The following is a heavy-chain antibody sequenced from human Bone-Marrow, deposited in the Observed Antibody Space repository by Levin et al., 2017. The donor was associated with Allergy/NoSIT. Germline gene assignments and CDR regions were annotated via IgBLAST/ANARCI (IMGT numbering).Heavy chain of an antibody. Sequence: GESLKISCKASGYTFTSFYIHWVRQAPGQGLEWMGIVNPSGGSTSYAQKFQGRVTMTRDTSTSTVYMELSSLRSEDTAVYYCARRRAAGNYPFDYWGQGTLVTVSS. D-gene: IGHD1-7*01. CDR1: GYTFTSFY. CDR2: VNPSGGST. CDR3: ARRRAAGNYPFDY. V-gene: IGHV1-46*01. J-gene: IGHJ4*02.